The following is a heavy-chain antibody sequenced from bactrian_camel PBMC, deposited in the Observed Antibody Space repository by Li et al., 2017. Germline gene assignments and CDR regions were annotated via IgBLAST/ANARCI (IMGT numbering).Heavy chain of an antibody. D-gene: IGHD2*01. Sequence: HVQLVESGGASAQPGGSLTLSCAASGYTYSSYCMGWFRQAPGKEREGVAGVDSDGITVYADSVKGRFTISQDNAKNTLYLQMNSLKPEDTAMYYCAAGGGNGAFCYTGERSMDHWGQGTQVTVS. V-gene: IGHV3S9*01. J-gene: IGHJ4*01. CDR2: VDSDGIT. CDR1: GYTYSSYC. CDR3: AAGGGNGAFCYTGERSMDH.